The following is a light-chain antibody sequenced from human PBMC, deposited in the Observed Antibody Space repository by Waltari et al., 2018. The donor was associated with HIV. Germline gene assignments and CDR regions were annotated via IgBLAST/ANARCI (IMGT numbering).Light chain of an antibody. V-gene: IGKV4-1*01. Sequence: DTVMTESPASLTVSLGERATIHLNPNQSLLFSSNKKNYLAWYQQKPGQSPKLLMYWASTRHSGVPDRFSGSGSGTDFTLTITGLQPEDVAVYFCQQYYSTPPTFGQGTKVEIK. CDR1: QSLLFSSNKKNY. CDR2: WAS. J-gene: IGKJ1*01. CDR3: QQYYSTPPT.